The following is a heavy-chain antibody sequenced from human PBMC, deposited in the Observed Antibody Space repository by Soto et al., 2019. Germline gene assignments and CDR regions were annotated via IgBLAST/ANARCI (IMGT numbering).Heavy chain of an antibody. J-gene: IGHJ3*02. V-gene: IGHV4-31*03. CDR2: THYSGST. D-gene: IGHD3-10*01. CDR3: ARDILLWFGELPPRAHDAFDI. Sequence: QVQLQESGPGLVKPSQTLSLTCTVSGGSISSGGYFWSWIRQHPGKGLEWSGDTHYSGSTYSNPSRKSRVTMKVDTTKNQSSLKWTSGTAADTAGHYCARDILLWFGELPPRAHDAFDIWGQGTMVTVSS. CDR1: GGSISSGGYF.